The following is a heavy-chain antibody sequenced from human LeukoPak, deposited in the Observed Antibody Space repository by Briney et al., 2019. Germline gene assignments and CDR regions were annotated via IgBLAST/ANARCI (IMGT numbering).Heavy chain of an antibody. Sequence: ASVKVSCKASGYTFTSYAMHWVRQAPGQRLEWMGWINAGNGNTKYSQKFQGRVTITRDTSASTAYMELSSLRSEDTAVYYCARIGLRGSYYDYFEYWGQGTLVTVSS. CDR2: INAGNGNT. J-gene: IGHJ4*02. D-gene: IGHD1-26*01. CDR3: ARIGLRGSYYDYFEY. V-gene: IGHV1-3*01. CDR1: GYTFTSYA.